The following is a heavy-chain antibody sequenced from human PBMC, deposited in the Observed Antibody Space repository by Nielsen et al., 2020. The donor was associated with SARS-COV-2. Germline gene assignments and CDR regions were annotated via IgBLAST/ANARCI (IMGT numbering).Heavy chain of an antibody. CDR3: ARRLEPYSPAAFDI. J-gene: IGHJ3*02. V-gene: IGHV5-51*01. Sequence: GESLKISCQGSGSSFTSYWIAWVRQVPGKGLEWMGMIYPADSDTRYSPSFQGQATISGDRSSIAYLQWASLKASDTAIYYCARRLEPYSPAAFDIWGQGTMVTVSS. D-gene: IGHD2-15*01. CDR2: IYPADSDT. CDR1: GSSFTSYW.